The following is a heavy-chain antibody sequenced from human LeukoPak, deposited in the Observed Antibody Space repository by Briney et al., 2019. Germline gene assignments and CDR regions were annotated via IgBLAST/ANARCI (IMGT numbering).Heavy chain of an antibody. Sequence: GGSLRLSCAASGFTFSSYAMHWVRQAPGKGLEWVAVISYDGSNKYYADSVKGRFTISRDNSKNTLYLQMNSLRAEDTAVYYCAKDKWLDGGDYFDYWGQGTLVTVSS. J-gene: IGHJ4*02. D-gene: IGHD3-22*01. V-gene: IGHV3-30-3*01. CDR2: ISYDGSNK. CDR3: AKDKWLDGGDYFDY. CDR1: GFTFSSYA.